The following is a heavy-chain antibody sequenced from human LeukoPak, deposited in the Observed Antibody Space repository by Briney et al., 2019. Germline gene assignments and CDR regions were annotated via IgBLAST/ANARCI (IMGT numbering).Heavy chain of an antibody. Sequence: SVKVSCKASGYTFTSYYMHWVRQAPGQGLEWMGGIIPIFGTANYAQKFQGRVTITTDESTSTAYMELSSLRSEDTAVYYCARTPPLRDFWSGSLDYYYYYMDVWGKGTTVTVSS. CDR3: ARTPPLRDFWSGSLDYYYYYMDV. CDR1: GYTFTSYY. D-gene: IGHD3-3*01. J-gene: IGHJ6*03. CDR2: IIPIFGTA. V-gene: IGHV1-69*05.